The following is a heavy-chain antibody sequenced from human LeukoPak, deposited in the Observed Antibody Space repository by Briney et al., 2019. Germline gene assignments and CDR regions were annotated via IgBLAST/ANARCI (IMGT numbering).Heavy chain of an antibody. J-gene: IGHJ4*02. D-gene: IGHD1-26*01. CDR2: IKQDGSEK. Sequence: PGGSLRLSCAASGLTFSSYWMSWARQAPGKGLEWVANIKQDGSEKFYVDSVKGRFTISRDNDKNSLCLQMNSLRAEDTAVYYCARAVGATHFDYWGQGILVTVSS. V-gene: IGHV3-7*04. CDR1: GLTFSSYW. CDR3: ARAVGATHFDY.